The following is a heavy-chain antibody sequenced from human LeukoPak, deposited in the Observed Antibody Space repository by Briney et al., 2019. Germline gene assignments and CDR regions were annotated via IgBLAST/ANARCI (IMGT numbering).Heavy chain of an antibody. Sequence: ASVKVSCKASGYTFTSYAMHWVRQAPGQRLEWMGWINAGNGNTKYSQKFQGRVTIARDTSASTAYMELSSLRSEDTAVYYCARGDSRGAVAGFDYWGQGTLVTVSS. CDR2: INAGNGNT. V-gene: IGHV1-3*01. CDR1: GYTFTSYA. D-gene: IGHD4-23*01. J-gene: IGHJ4*02. CDR3: ARGDSRGAVAGFDY.